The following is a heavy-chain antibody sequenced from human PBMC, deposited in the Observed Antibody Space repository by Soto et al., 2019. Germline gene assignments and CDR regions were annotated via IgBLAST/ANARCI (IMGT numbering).Heavy chain of an antibody. CDR1: GGTFSSYT. CDR2: IIPILGIA. V-gene: IGHV1-69*08. D-gene: IGHD3-3*01. J-gene: IGHJ3*02. CDR3: AGDTNLTYDFWSGSDAFDI. Sequence: QVQLVQSGAEVKKPGSSVKVSCKASGGTFSSYTISWVRQAPGQGLEWMGRIIPILGIANYAQKFQGRVTITADKSTSKAYMELSSLRSEDTAVYYCAGDTNLTYDFWSGSDAFDIWGQGTMVTVSS.